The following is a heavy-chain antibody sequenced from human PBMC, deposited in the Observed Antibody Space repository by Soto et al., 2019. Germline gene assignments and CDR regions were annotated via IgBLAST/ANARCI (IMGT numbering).Heavy chain of an antibody. Sequence: SETLSLTCTVSGGSISNFYWNWIRQPAGKRLEWIGRIYTSGSTNYNPSLRSRVTMSIDTSRNQFSLKLNSVTAADTAVYYCARSSHKESWFDPWGQGTLVTVSS. CDR1: GGSISNFY. J-gene: IGHJ5*02. D-gene: IGHD6-13*01. V-gene: IGHV4-4*07. CDR3: ARSSHKESWFDP. CDR2: IYTSGST.